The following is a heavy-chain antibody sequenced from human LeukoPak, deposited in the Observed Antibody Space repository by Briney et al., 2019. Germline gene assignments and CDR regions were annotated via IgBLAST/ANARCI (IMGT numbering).Heavy chain of an antibody. CDR1: GFAFRNYE. J-gene: IGHJ5*02. Sequence: GGSLRLSCVASGFAFRNYEMLWVRQGRGGNLEWVSAIGATGATYYADSVQGRFTISRDDATASVYLQMNSLRDGDTAVYFCARDLGTGTVYTNRFDPWGQGPLVTVSS. D-gene: IGHD1-7*01. CDR2: IGATGAT. V-gene: IGHV3-13*01. CDR3: ARDLGTGTVYTNRFDP.